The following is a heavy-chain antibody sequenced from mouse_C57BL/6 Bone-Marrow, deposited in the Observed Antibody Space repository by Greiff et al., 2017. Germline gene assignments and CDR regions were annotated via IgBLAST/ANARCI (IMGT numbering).Heavy chain of an antibody. Sequence: VQLQQSGPELVKPGASVKISCKASGYTFTDYYMNWVKQSHGKSLEWIGDINPNNGGTSYNQKFKGKATLTVDKSSSTAYMELRSLTSEDSAVYYCARNVFITTVVATWDFDNWGQGTTLTVSS. D-gene: IGHD1-1*01. CDR2: INPNNGGT. V-gene: IGHV1-26*01. CDR1: GYTFTDYY. J-gene: IGHJ2*01. CDR3: ARNVFITTVVATWDFDN.